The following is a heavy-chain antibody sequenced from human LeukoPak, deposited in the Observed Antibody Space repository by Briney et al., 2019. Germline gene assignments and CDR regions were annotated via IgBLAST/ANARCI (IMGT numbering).Heavy chain of an antibody. CDR2: IRNKANSYTT. CDR1: GFTFSDHY. D-gene: IGHD2-15*01. Sequence: GGSLRLSCAASGFTFSDHYMDWVRQAPGKGLDWVGRIRNKANSYTTEYAASVKGRFTISRDDSKNSLYLQMNSLKIEDTAVYYCAKAHPRSRFDPWGQGTLVTVSS. CDR3: AKAHPRSRFDP. V-gene: IGHV3-72*01. J-gene: IGHJ5*02.